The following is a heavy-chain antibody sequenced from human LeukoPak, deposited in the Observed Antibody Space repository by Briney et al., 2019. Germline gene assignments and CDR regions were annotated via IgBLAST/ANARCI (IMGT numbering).Heavy chain of an antibody. V-gene: IGHV1-69*13. CDR2: IIPIFGTA. J-gene: IGHJ4*02. Sequence: SVKVSCKASGGTFSSYAISWVRQAPGQGLEWMGGIIPIFGTANYAQKFQGRVTITADESTSTAYMELSSLRSEDTAVYYCASGGVITNRFDYWGQGTLVTVSS. CDR3: ASGGVITNRFDY. D-gene: IGHD3-10*01. CDR1: GGTFSSYA.